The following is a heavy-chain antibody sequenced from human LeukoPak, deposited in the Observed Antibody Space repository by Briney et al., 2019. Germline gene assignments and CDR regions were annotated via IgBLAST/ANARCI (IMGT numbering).Heavy chain of an antibody. CDR2: INTKTGNP. CDR3: ARDLGTAMVYYFYGMDV. J-gene: IGHJ6*01. D-gene: IGHD5-18*01. V-gene: IGHV7-4-1*02. CDR1: GYTFTSYA. Sequence: GASVKVSFKASGYTFTSYAMNWVRQAPGQGLEWMGWINTKTGNPTYAQGFTGRFVFSLDTSVSTAYLQFSNLKAEDTAVYYCARDLGTAMVYYFYGMDVWGQGTTVTVSS.